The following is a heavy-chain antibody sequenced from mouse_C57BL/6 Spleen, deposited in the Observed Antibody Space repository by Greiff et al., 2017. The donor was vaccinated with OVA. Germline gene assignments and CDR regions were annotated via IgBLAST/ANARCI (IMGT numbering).Heavy chain of an antibody. J-gene: IGHJ4*01. V-gene: IGHV1-82*01. Sequence: LEESGPELVKPGASVKISCKASGYAFSSSWMNWVKQRPGKGLEWIGRIYPGDGDTNYNGKFKGKATLTADKSSSTAYMQLSSLTSEDSAVYFCARSPFGHAMDYWGQGTSVTVSS. CDR3: ARSPFGHAMDY. CDR1: GYAFSSSW. CDR2: IYPGDGDT.